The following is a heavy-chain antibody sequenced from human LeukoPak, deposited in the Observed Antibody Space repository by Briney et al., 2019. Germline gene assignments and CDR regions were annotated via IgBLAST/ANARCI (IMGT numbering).Heavy chain of an antibody. CDR3: ARDCGDYTGNNWFDP. J-gene: IGHJ5*02. D-gene: IGHD4-17*01. V-gene: IGHV4-31*03. Sequence: PSETLSLTCTVSGGSISSGGYYWSWIRQHPGKGLEWIGYIYYSGSTYYNPSLKSRVTISVDTSKNQFSLKLSSVTAADTAEYYCARDCGDYTGNNWFDPWGQGTLVTVSS. CDR2: IYYSGST. CDR1: GGSISSGGYY.